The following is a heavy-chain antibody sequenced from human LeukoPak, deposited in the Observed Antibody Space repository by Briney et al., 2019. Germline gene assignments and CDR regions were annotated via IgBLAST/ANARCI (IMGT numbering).Heavy chain of an antibody. CDR1: GGSFSSYY. CDR2: IYYSGST. D-gene: IGHD6-13*01. Sequence: SETLSLTCAVYGGSFSSYYWSWIRQPPGKGLEWIGYIYYSGSTNYNPSLKSRVTISVDTSKNQFSLKLSSVTAADTAVYYCALSIAAAGNLPDYWGQGTLVTVSS. J-gene: IGHJ4*02. V-gene: IGHV4-59*01. CDR3: ALSIAAAGNLPDY.